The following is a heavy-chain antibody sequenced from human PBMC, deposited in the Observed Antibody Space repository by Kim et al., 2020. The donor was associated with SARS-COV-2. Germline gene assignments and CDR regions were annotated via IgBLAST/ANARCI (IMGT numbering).Heavy chain of an antibody. CDR2: IKQDGTEK. CDR3: AREDKGPFDY. J-gene: IGHJ4*02. CDR1: GFTFSSYW. V-gene: IGHV3-7*01. Sequence: GGSLRLSCGASGFTFSSYWMSWVRQAPGKGLEWVASIKQDGTEKYYVDSVKGRFTISRDNAKNSLYLQMDSLRAEDTAVYYCAREDKGPFDYWGQGTLVTVSS.